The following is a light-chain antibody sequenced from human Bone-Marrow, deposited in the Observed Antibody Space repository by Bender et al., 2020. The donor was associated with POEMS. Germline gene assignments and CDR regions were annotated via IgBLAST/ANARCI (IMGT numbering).Light chain of an antibody. J-gene: IGLJ2*01. Sequence: QSALTQPASVSGSPGQSITISCSGTSSDVGGYNYVSWYQQHPGKAPKLMIYEVGKRPSGVSNRFSGFKSGNTASLTISGLQAEDEADYYCCSSAGSNTFRVFGGGTKLTVL. CDR3: CSSAGSNTFRV. CDR1: SSDVGGYNY. V-gene: IGLV2-23*02. CDR2: EVG.